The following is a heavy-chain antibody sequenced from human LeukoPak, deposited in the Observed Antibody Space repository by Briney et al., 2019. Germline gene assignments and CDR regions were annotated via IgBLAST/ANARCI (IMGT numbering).Heavy chain of an antibody. CDR1: GGSFSGYY. CDR3: ARGYRVGYYYYYYMDV. CDR2: INHSGST. Sequence: PETLSLTCAVYGGSFSGYYWSGIRQPPGKGLEWIGEINHSGSTNYNPSLKSRVTISVDTSKNQFSLKLSSVTAADTAVYYCARGYRVGYYYYYYMDVWGKGTTVTLSS. J-gene: IGHJ6*03. D-gene: IGHD3-10*01. V-gene: IGHV4-34*01.